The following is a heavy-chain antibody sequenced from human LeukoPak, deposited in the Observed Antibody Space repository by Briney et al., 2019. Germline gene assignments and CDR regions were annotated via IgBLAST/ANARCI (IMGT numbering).Heavy chain of an antibody. Sequence: GASVKVSCKASGYTFTGYYMHWVRQAPGQGLEWMGWINPNSGGTNYAQKFQGRVTMTRDTSISTAYMELSRLRSEDTAVYYCARAEGVVKRGKHYYYYMDVWGEGTTVTVSS. V-gene: IGHV1-2*02. D-gene: IGHD3-3*01. CDR3: ARAEGVVKRGKHYYYYMDV. CDR1: GYTFTGYY. J-gene: IGHJ6*03. CDR2: INPNSGGT.